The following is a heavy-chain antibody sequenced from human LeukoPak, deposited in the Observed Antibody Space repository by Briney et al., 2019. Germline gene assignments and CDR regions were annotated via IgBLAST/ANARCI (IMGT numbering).Heavy chain of an antibody. J-gene: IGHJ4*02. CDR3: VRDHGDYYFDY. CDR1: GFIYSRHW. Sequence: GGSLRLSCAASGFIYSRHWMLWLRQSRGEGVVWLSRIKSDGTSTNYADSVKGRFTISRDNAKNTLYLQMNSLGVEDTAVYYCVRDHGDYYFDYWGQGTLVTVSS. D-gene: IGHD4-17*01. CDR2: IKSDGTST. V-gene: IGHV3-74*01.